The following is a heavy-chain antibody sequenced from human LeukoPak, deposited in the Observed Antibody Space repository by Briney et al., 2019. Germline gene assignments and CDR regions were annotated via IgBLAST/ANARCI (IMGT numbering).Heavy chain of an antibody. CDR2: INGEGGT. V-gene: IGHV3-74*01. CDR3: ARDLVYGSGSCGH. CDR1: GFTFSNYW. D-gene: IGHD3-10*01. J-gene: IGHJ4*02. Sequence: GGSLRLSCAASGFTFSNYWMQWVRHAPGKGLLWVSRINGEGGTSYADSVKRQFTLCRDNAKNTVHLQMNSLRAEDTAVYYCARDLVYGSGSCGHWGQGTLVTVSS.